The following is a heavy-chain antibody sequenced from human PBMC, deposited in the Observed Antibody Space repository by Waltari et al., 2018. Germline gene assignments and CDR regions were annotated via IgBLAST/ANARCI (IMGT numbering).Heavy chain of an antibody. CDR3: ARDRGRGLYLDS. J-gene: IGHJ4*02. Sequence: QLQLQQSGPGLVKPSETLSLTCSVSGESINSDSLWNWVRQSPGKGLEWIGQIHRSGRTPYSPALESRLTLSIDTSNNFFSLRLSSTTAADTGVYYCARDRGRGLYLDSWGQGTLVAVSP. D-gene: IGHD2-15*01. V-gene: IGHV4-4*02. CDR2: IHRSGRT. CDR1: GESINSDSL.